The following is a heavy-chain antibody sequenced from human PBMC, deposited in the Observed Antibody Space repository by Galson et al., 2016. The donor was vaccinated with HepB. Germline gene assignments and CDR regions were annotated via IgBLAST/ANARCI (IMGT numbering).Heavy chain of an antibody. D-gene: IGHD6-19*01. CDR1: GFTFSNYY. V-gene: IGHV3-21*01. CDR2: ISGRSSYI. J-gene: IGHJ4*02. CDR3: ARDRRVAVTVPFDC. Sequence: SLRLSCAASGFTFSNYYMNWVRQAPGKGLEWVSSISGRSSYIYCADSVKGRFTISRDNAKNSLFLQMNSLRAEDTAVYYCARDRRVAVTVPFDCWGQGTLVTVSS.